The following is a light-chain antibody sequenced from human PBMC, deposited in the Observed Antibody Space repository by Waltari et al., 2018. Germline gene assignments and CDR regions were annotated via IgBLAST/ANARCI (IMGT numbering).Light chain of an antibody. Sequence: IQLTQSPSSLSASVGDRVTITCRASQGISSYLAWYQHKPGKAPKLLIYAASTLQSGVPSRFSGSGSGTDFTLTISSLQPEDFATYYCQQLNSYPVTFGPGTKVDIK. CDR2: AAS. CDR1: QGISSY. V-gene: IGKV1-9*01. CDR3: QQLNSYPVT. J-gene: IGKJ3*01.